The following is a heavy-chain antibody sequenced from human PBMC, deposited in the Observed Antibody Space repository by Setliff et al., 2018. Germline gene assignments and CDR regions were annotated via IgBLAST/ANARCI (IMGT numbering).Heavy chain of an antibody. J-gene: IGHJ4*02. D-gene: IGHD3-22*01. Sequence: GASVKVSCKTSGYTFLNYGISWVRQAPGQGLEWMGWISVYNGKTKYAQKFQGRVTMTTDTSTRTAYMELRSLRSDDTAVYYCARLTRYYYDSSGYYSDYWGQGTLVTVSS. CDR1: GYTFLNYG. CDR2: ISVYNGKT. CDR3: ARLTRYYYDSSGYYSDY. V-gene: IGHV1-18*01.